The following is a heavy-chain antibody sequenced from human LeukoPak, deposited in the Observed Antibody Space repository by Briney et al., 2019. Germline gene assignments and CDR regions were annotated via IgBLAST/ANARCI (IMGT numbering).Heavy chain of an antibody. CDR3: ARWDFWSGDYTDAFDV. D-gene: IGHD3-3*01. CDR2: IKPDGGEK. V-gene: IGHV3-7*01. CDR1: GFTFSNYW. Sequence: GGSLRFSCAASGFTFSNYWMSWVRQAPGKGLEWVANIKPDGGEKYCVDSVKGRFSISRDNVRNVLYLQMNNLRAGDTALYYCARWDFWSGDYTDAFDVWGQGTMVTVSA. J-gene: IGHJ3*01.